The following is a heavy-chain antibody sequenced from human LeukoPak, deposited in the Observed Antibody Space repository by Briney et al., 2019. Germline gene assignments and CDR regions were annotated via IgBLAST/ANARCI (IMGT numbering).Heavy chain of an antibody. J-gene: IGHJ4*02. CDR2: ISPDKGKT. CDR3: ARDWGSERIIADY. CDR1: GYTFTTYG. D-gene: IGHD2/OR15-2a*01. V-gene: IGHV1-18*01. Sequence: GASVKVSCKSSGYTFTTYGISRLRQAPGQGLEWMGWISPDKGKTDYAQKYQGRVTMTTDTSTSTAYMELRNLRSDDTAVYFCARDWGSERIIADYWGQGTLVTVSS.